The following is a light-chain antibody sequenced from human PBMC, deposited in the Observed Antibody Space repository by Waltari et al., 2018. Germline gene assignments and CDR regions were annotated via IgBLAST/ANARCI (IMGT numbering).Light chain of an antibody. CDR3: QKYGSLPAT. CDR2: DAS. J-gene: IGKJ1*01. CDR1: QGISRF. Sequence: EIMLTQSPGTLSLSPGERATLSCRASQGISRFLAWYQQKPGQAPRLLIYDASTRATGIPYRFSDSGSGTDFSLTISRLEPEDIAVYYCQKYGSLPATFGQGTKVEIK. V-gene: IGKV3-20*01.